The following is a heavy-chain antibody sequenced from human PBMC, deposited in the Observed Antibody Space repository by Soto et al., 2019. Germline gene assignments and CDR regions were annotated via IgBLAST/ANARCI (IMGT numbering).Heavy chain of an antibody. J-gene: IGHJ5*02. CDR2: IYHSGST. CDR3: ARGWYSYDILTGYSNWFGP. V-gene: IGHV4-30-2*01. D-gene: IGHD3-9*01. CDR1: GGSISSGGYS. Sequence: SETLSLTCAVSGGSISSGGYSWSWIRQPPGKGLEWIGYIYHSGSTYYNPSLKSRVTISVDRSKNQFSLKLSSVTAADTAVYYCARGWYSYDILTGYSNWFGPWAREPWSPSPQ.